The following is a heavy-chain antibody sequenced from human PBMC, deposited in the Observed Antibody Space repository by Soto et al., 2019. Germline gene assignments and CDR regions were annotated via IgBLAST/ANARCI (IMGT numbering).Heavy chain of an antibody. Sequence: QVQLQQWGAGLLKPSETLSLTCAVYGGSFSGYYWSWIRQPPGKGLEWIGEINHSGSTNYNPSLKSRVTISVDTSKTQFSLKLSSVTAADTAVYYCARGPRGLVRHWFDPWGQGTLVTASS. CDR2: INHSGST. CDR3: ARGPRGLVRHWFDP. V-gene: IGHV4-34*01. J-gene: IGHJ5*02. D-gene: IGHD3-16*01. CDR1: GGSFSGYY.